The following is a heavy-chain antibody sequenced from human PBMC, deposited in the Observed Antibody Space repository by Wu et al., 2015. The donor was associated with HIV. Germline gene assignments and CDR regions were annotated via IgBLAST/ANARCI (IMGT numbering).Heavy chain of an antibody. V-gene: IGHV1-2*02. CDR3: ARDWQFQVTFGDYYMDI. CDR1: GYTFTAYY. J-gene: IGHJ6*03. Sequence: QVQLVQSGSEMKKSGASVKVSCKTSGYTFTAYYIHWVRQAPGQGLEWMGWINPDSGDTKFAQTFQDRVTMTRDTSTTTVNLVLASLKSNDTATYYCARDWQFQVTFGDYYMDIWGNGTTVTVSS. D-gene: IGHD3-3*01. CDR2: INPDSGDT.